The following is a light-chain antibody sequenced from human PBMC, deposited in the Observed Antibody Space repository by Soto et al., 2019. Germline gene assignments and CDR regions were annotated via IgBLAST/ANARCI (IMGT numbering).Light chain of an antibody. V-gene: IGLV1-40*01. CDR3: QSYAISLSGYV. Sequence: QSVLTQPPSVSGAPGQRVTISCTGSRSNIGAPYDVNWYQQLPGTAPKLLIFSNNNRPSGVPDRFSGSKSGTSASLAITGLRAEDEADYYCQSYAISLSGYVFGTGTKLTVL. CDR1: RSNIGAPYD. J-gene: IGLJ1*01. CDR2: SNN.